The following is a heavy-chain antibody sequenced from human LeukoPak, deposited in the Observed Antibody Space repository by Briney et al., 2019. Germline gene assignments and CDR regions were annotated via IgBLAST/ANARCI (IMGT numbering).Heavy chain of an antibody. CDR2: TRNKAHSYTT. CDR3: ARGSTGWPGKRGDY. J-gene: IGHJ4*02. Sequence: PGGSLRLSYAASGFTFSDHYMDWVRQAPGKGLEWVGRTRNKAHSYTTEYAASVKGRFTISRDDSKSSLYLQMNSLKTEDTAVYYCARGSTGWPGKRGDYWGQGTLVTVSS. V-gene: IGHV3-72*01. CDR1: GFTFSDHY. D-gene: IGHD6-19*01.